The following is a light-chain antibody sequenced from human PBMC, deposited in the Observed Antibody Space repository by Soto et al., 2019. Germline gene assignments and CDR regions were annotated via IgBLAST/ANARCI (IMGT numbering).Light chain of an antibody. CDR3: QQYNNWPPIT. J-gene: IGKJ5*01. V-gene: IGKV3-15*01. Sequence: DTLLTQSPATLSVSPGESAPLSCRASQSVSSNLAWYQQKPGQAPRLLIYGASTRATGIPARFSGSGSGTEFTLTISSLQSEDFAVYYCQQYNNWPPITFGQGTRLEIK. CDR1: QSVSSN. CDR2: GAS.